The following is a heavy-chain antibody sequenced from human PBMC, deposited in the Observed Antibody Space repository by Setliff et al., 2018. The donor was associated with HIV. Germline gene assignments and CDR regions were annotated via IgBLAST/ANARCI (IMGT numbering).Heavy chain of an antibody. CDR2: IYHSGST. Sequence: SETLSLTCSVSGGSISISNYYWGWIRQPPGKRREWIGSIYHSGSTYYNPSLKSRVTISVDTSKNYFSLKLTSVTAADTAVYYCARMSCSDQTCYFFDFWGQGALVTVSS. D-gene: IGHD3-10*01. CDR3: ARMSCSDQTCYFFDF. J-gene: IGHJ4*02. V-gene: IGHV4-39*02. CDR1: GGSISISNYY.